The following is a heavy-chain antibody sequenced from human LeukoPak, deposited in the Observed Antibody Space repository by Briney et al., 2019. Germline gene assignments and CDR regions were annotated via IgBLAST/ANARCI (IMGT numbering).Heavy chain of an antibody. CDR1: GFTFSSYA. D-gene: IGHD3-16*01. J-gene: IGHJ5*02. Sequence: GGSLRLSCAASGFTFSSYAMSWVRQAPGKGLEWVGNIQPDGSEQYPVDSVKGRFTISRDNSRNSLFLQMSSLRVEDTAVYYCASQSFARFDPWGQGTLVTVSS. CDR2: IQPDGSEQ. CDR3: ASQSFARFDP. V-gene: IGHV3-7*01.